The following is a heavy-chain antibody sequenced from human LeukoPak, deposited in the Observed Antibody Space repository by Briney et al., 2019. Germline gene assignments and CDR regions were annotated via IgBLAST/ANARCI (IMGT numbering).Heavy chain of an antibody. J-gene: IGHJ4*02. CDR3: ARGGSGNFYY. CDR2: IGSDGGST. D-gene: IGHD1-26*01. CDR1: GFTFSGYW. Sequence: PGGSLTLSCTASGFTFSGYWMNWVRQAPGKGLVWVSRIGSDGGSTTYADSGKGRFTISRDNAKNTLYLQMTSLRAEDTAVYYCARGGSGNFYYWGQGTLVTVSS. V-gene: IGHV3-74*03.